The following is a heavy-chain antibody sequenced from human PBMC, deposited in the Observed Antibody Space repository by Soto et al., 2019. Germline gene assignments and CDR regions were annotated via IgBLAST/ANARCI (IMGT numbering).Heavy chain of an antibody. Sequence: PSETLSLTCTVSGGSISSYYWSWIRQPPGKGLEWIGYIYYSGSTNYNPSLKSRVTISVDTSKNQFSLKLSSVTAADTAVYYCARHYATTVTTASPYYGMDVWGQGTTVTVAS. V-gene: IGHV4-59*08. CDR1: GGSISSYY. D-gene: IGHD4-17*01. J-gene: IGHJ6*02. CDR3: ARHYATTVTTASPYYGMDV. CDR2: IYYSGST.